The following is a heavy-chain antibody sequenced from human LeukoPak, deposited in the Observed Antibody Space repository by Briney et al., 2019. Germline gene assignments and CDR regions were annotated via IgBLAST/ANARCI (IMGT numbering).Heavy chain of an antibody. D-gene: IGHD4-11*01. Sequence: SETLSLTCTVSGGSISSYYWSWIRQPPGKGLEWIGYIYYSGSTNYNPSLKSRVTISVDTSRNQFSLKLSSVTAADTAVYYCARALWGYAPDDYSSFDYWGQGTLVTVSS. CDR3: ARALWGYAPDDYSSFDY. CDR2: IYYSGST. CDR1: GGSISSYY. J-gene: IGHJ4*02. V-gene: IGHV4-59*08.